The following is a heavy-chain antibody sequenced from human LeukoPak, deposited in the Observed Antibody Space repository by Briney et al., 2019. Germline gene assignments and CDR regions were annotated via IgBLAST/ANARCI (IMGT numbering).Heavy chain of an antibody. CDR1: GFTFSSYG. CDR3: ASYVLRFPYYMDV. D-gene: IGHD3-3*01. V-gene: IGHV3-23*01. CDR2: ISGSGGST. Sequence: PGGTLRLSCAASGFTFSSYGMSWVRQAPGKGLEWVSAISGSGGSTYYADSVKGRFTISRDNSKNTLYLQMNSLRAEDTAVYYCASYVLRFPYYMDVWGKGTTVTVSS. J-gene: IGHJ6*03.